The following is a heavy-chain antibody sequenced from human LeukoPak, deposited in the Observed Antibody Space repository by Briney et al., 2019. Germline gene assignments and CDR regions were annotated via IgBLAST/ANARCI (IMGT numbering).Heavy chain of an antibody. Sequence: QTGGSLRLSCAASGFTFSSYWMSWVRQAPGKGLEWVANIKQDGSEKYYVDSVKGRFTISRDNAKNSLYLQMNGLRAEDTAVYYCARGRVVVVAAYFDYWGQGTLVTVSS. D-gene: IGHD2-15*01. CDR2: IKQDGSEK. CDR3: ARGRVVVVAAYFDY. CDR1: GFTFSSYW. J-gene: IGHJ4*02. V-gene: IGHV3-7*03.